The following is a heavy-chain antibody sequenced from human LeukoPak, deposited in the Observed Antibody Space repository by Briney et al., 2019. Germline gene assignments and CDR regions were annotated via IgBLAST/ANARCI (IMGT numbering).Heavy chain of an antibody. CDR1: GYTFTSYY. Sequence: ASVKVSCKASGYTFTSYYMHWVRQAPGQGLEWMGIINPSGGSTSYAQKFQGRVTMTRDTSTSTVCMELSSLRSEDTAVYYCARDYVDYYDSSGYQGDWGQGTLVTVSS. V-gene: IGHV1-46*01. D-gene: IGHD3-22*01. CDR3: ARDYVDYYDSSGYQGD. CDR2: INPSGGST. J-gene: IGHJ4*02.